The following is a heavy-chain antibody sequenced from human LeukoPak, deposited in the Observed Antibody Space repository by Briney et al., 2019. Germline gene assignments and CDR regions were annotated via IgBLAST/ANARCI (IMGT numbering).Heavy chain of an antibody. Sequence: QPGGSLTLSCAASGFTFSSYSMSWVRQAPGKGLEWVSAISGSGGTTYYADSVKGRPTISRDNSKNTLYLQMNSLRAEDTAVYYCAKVFWGAAAPSSYFDYWGQGTLVTVS. V-gene: IGHV3-23*01. J-gene: IGHJ4*02. CDR3: AKVFWGAAAPSSYFDY. D-gene: IGHD6-13*01. CDR2: ISGSGGTT. CDR1: GFTFSSYS.